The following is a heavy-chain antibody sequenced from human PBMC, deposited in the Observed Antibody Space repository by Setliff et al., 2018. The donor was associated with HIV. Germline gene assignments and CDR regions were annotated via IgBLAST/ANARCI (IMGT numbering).Heavy chain of an antibody. V-gene: IGHV3-23*01. D-gene: IGHD5-12*01. J-gene: IGHJ4*02. Sequence: PSETLRLSCAASGFTFSSYAMSWVRQAPGKGLEWVSAISGSGGSTYYADSVKGRFTISRDNSKNTLYLQMNSLRAEDTAVYYCAKDPRAAVATICDYWGQGTLVTVSS. CDR3: AKDPRAAVATICDY. CDR2: ISGSGGST. CDR1: GFTFSSYA.